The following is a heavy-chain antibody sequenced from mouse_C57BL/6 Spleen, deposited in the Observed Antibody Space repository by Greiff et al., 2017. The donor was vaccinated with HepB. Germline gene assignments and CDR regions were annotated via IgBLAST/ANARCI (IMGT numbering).Heavy chain of an antibody. V-gene: IGHV3-6*01. Sequence: EVHLVESGPGLVKPSQSLSLTCSVTGYSITSGYYWNWIRQFPGNKLEWMGYISYDGSNNYNPSLKNRISITRDTSKNQFFLKLNSVTTEDTATYYCAREGDSSGPFAYWGQGTLVTVSA. CDR2: ISYDGSN. J-gene: IGHJ3*01. D-gene: IGHD3-2*02. CDR3: AREGDSSGPFAY. CDR1: GYSITSGYY.